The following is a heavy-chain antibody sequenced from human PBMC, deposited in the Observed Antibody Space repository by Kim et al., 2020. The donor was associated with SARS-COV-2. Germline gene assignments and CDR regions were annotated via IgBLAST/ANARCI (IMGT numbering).Heavy chain of an antibody. CDR1: GFTFSSYA. Sequence: GGSLRLSCAASGFTFSSYAMSWVRQAPGKGLEWVSAISGSGGSTYYADSVKGRFTISRDNSKNTLYLQMNSLRAEDTAVYYCAKVRVDYGGPYGMDVWGQGTTVTVSS. D-gene: IGHD4-17*01. V-gene: IGHV3-23*01. CDR3: AKVRVDYGGPYGMDV. CDR2: ISGSGGST. J-gene: IGHJ6*02.